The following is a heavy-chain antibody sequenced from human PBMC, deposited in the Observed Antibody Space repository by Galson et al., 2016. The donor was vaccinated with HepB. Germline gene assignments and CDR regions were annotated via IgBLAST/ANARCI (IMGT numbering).Heavy chain of an antibody. CDR1: RAPLNNNY. V-gene: IGHV4-34*01. J-gene: IGHJ4*02. CDR2: ITHSGDI. CDR3: ATLERRPSGHYYFDS. Sequence: SETLSLTCVVYRAPLNNNYWSWVRQPPGKGLEWLGEITHSGDINYNPSLKSRVTMSADTSSSQFSLKMTSVTAAGTAMYYCATLERRPSGHYYFDSWGQGTLVTVSS. D-gene: IGHD3-22*01.